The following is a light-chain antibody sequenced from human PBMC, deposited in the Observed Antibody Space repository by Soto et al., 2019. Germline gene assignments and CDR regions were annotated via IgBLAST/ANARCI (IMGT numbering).Light chain of an antibody. CDR1: SGDVGGFNY. CDR2: EVT. Sequence: QSALTQPASVSGSPGQSITISCTGTSGDVGGFNYVSWYQQFPGKAPKLVVSEVTNRPSGVSDRFSGSKSGNTASLTISGLQAEDEADYYCSSFTSGYSHYVFGTGAKLTVL. CDR3: SSFTSGYSHYV. J-gene: IGLJ1*01. V-gene: IGLV2-14*01.